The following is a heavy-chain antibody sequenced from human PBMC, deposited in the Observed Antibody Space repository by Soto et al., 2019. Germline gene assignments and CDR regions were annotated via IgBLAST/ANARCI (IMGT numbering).Heavy chain of an antibody. CDR1: GFTFSSYS. D-gene: IGHD4-4*01. J-gene: IGHJ5*02. Sequence: LRLSCAASGFTFSSYSMHWVRQAAGKGLEWVAVISYDGANEIYADSVKGRLTIARDNSKNMVFLQINSLRADDTGFYYCARANNYFDTWGPGTLVTVSS. CDR2: ISYDGANE. CDR3: ARANNYFDT. V-gene: IGHV3-30-3*01.